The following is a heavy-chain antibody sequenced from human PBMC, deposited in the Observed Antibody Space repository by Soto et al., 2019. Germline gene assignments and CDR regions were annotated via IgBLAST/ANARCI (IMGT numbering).Heavy chain of an antibody. CDR3: AREPEHYNYGMDV. CDR2: IYPGDSDT. V-gene: IGHV5-51*01. Sequence: GESLKISCKGSGYSFTIYWIGWVRQMPGKGQEWMGIIYPGDSDTRYSPSFQGQVTISADKSISTAYLQWSSLKASDTAMYYCAREPEHYNYGMDVWGQRTTVTVSS. J-gene: IGHJ6*02. CDR1: GYSFTIYW.